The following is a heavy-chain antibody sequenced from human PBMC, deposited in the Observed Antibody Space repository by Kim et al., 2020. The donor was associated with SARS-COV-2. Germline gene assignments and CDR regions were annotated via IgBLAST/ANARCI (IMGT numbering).Heavy chain of an antibody. V-gene: IGHV3-74*01. Sequence: EDSVEGRFTIARDNAKNTLYVQMNSLRGEDTASYYCVKELGGEWDSWGQGTLVTVSS. J-gene: IGHJ4*02. D-gene: IGHD3-10*01. CDR3: VKELGGEWDS.